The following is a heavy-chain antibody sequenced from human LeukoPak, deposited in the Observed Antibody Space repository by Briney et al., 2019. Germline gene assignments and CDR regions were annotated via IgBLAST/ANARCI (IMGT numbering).Heavy chain of an antibody. CDR3: ARVLSSSSGWFDP. J-gene: IGHJ5*02. CDR2: IYHSGST. D-gene: IGHD6-6*01. CDR1: GGSISSGGYY. V-gene: IGHV4-30-2*01. Sequence: SETLSLTCTVSGGSISSGGYYWSWMRQPPGKGLEWIGYIYHSGSTYYNPSLKSRVTISVDRSKNQFSLKLSSVTAADTAVYYCARVLSSSSGWFDPWGQGTLVTASS.